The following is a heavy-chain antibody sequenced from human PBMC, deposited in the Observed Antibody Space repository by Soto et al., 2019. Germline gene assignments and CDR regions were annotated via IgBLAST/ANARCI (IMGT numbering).Heavy chain of an antibody. J-gene: IGHJ3*02. CDR1: GFTFSSYA. D-gene: IGHD3-22*01. V-gene: IGHV3-23*01. CDR2: IGGSGGST. Sequence: EVQLLESGGGLVQPGGSLRLSCAASGFTFSSYAMSWVRQAPGKGLEWVSAIGGSGGSTYYADSVKGRFTISRDNAKNTLYLQMNSLRAEDTAVYYCAKLCIAPIVVVNIPDAFDIWGQGTMVTVSS. CDR3: AKLCIAPIVVVNIPDAFDI.